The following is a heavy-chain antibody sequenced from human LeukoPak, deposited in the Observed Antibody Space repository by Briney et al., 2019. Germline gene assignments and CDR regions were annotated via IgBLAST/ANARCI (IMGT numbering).Heavy chain of an antibody. D-gene: IGHD3-22*01. CDR2: INPSGGST. CDR3: AREGGGYYYDSSGCVY. V-gene: IGHV1-46*01. CDR1: GFTFSSYG. J-gene: IGHJ4*02. Sequence: PGRSLRLSCAASGFTFSSYGMHWVRQAPGQGLEWMGIINPSGGSTSYAQKFQGRVTMTRDTSTSTVYMELSSLRSEDTAVYYCAREGGGYYYDSSGCVYWGQGTLVTVSS.